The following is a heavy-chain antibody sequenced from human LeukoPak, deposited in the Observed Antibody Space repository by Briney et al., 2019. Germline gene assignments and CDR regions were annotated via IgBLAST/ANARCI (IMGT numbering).Heavy chain of an antibody. CDR3: AKGFVVRANLRNLSYYYYYGMDV. CDR1: GFTVSSSY. Sequence: PGGSLRLSCAASGFTVSSSYMTWVRQAPGKGLEWVSIIYSGGNTYYADSVQGRFTISRDNSKNTLYLQMNSLRAEDTAVYHCAKGFVVRANLRNLSYYYYYGMDVWGQGTTITVSS. CDR2: IYSGGNT. J-gene: IGHJ6*02. V-gene: IGHV3-66*01. D-gene: IGHD3-10*01.